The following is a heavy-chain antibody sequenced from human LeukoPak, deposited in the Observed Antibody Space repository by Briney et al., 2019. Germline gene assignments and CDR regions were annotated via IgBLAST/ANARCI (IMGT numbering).Heavy chain of an antibody. J-gene: IGHJ4*02. CDR2: ISGSGGST. CDR1: GFTFSTYG. CDR3: AKDRLGAMMYFDF. Sequence: GGSLRLSCEASGFTFSTYGMSWVRQAPGKGLEWVSAISGSGGSTYYADSVKGRVTISRDNSKNTLYLQVNSLRVEDTAEYYCAKDRLGAMMYFDFWGQGTLVTVSS. V-gene: IGHV3-23*01. D-gene: IGHD1-26*01.